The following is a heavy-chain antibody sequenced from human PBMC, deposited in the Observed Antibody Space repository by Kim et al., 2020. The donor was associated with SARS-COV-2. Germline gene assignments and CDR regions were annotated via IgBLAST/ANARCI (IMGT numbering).Heavy chain of an antibody. CDR2: ISNTGGST. J-gene: IGHJ4*02. CDR1: GFTFSSFA. CDR3: AKDRQRYFDSSFDY. D-gene: IGHD3-9*01. V-gene: IGHV3-23*01. Sequence: GGSLRLSCAASGFTFSSFALSWVRQAPGKGLEWVSGISNTGGSTFYADSVKGRFTISRDNSDNTLYLQMNSLRADDTAVYYCAKDRQRYFDSSFDYWGQGTLVTVSS.